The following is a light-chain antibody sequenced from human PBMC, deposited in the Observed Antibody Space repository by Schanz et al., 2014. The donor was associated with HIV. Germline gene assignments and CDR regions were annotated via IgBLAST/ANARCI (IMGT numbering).Light chain of an antibody. CDR3: CSYAGSSILV. V-gene: IGLV2-11*01. J-gene: IGLJ3*02. Sequence: QSALIKPPSVSGSPGQSVTISCTGTSSDVGSYDYVSWYQQHPGTVPKPMIYNVNTQPSRVPDRFSGSKSGNTASLTISGLQAEDEADYYCCSYAGSSILVFGGGTKLTVL. CDR2: NVN. CDR1: SSDVGSYDY.